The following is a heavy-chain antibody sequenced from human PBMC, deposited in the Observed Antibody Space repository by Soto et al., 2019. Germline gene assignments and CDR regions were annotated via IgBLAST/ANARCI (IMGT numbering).Heavy chain of an antibody. CDR2: IYYSGST. J-gene: IGHJ4*02. CDR1: GGSISSSSYY. V-gene: IGHV4-39*01. D-gene: IGHD3-22*01. Sequence: SETLSLTCTVSGGSISSSSYYWGWIRQPPGKGLEWIGSIYYSGSTYYNPSLKSRVTISVDTSKNHFSLKLSSVTAADTAVYYCARRGGYYYDSSGYSDYWGQGTLVTVSS. CDR3: ARRGGYYYDSSGYSDY.